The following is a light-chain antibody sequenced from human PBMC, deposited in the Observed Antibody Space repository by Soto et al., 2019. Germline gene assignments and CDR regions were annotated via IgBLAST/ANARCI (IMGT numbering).Light chain of an antibody. J-gene: IGLJ2*01. V-gene: IGLV2-14*01. Sequence: QSALTQPASVSGSPGQSITISCTGTSSDVGGHNYVSWYQQHPGIAPKLMISEVSNRPSGVSNRFSGSKSGNTASLTISGLQAEDEADYYCSSYTPSSTLVFGGGTKPTVL. CDR3: SSYTPSSTLV. CDR1: SSDVGGHNY. CDR2: EVS.